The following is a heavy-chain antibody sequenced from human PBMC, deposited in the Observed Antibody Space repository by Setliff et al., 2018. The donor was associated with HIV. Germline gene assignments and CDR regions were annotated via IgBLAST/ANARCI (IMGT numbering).Heavy chain of an antibody. CDR2: IDPNGGAT. J-gene: IGHJ3*02. V-gene: IGHV1-46*01. CDR1: GYTFTSYF. CDR3: ARVDPLVGATMYDAFDI. D-gene: IGHD1-26*01. Sequence: ASVKVSCKAFGYTFTSYFLHWVRQAPGQGLEWLGIIDPNGGATNNAQKLQGRLTVTTDTSTGTLYMELSNLRSDDSAVYYCARVDPLVGATMYDAFDIWGQGTMVTVSS.